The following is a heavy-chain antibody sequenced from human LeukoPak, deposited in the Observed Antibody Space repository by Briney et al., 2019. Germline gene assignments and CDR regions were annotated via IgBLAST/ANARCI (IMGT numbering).Heavy chain of an antibody. D-gene: IGHD1-26*01. CDR1: GFTFSSYG. V-gene: IGHV3-30*02. CDR2: IRYDGSDK. Sequence: PGGSLRLSCAASGFTFSSYGMHWVRQAPGKGLEWVAFIRYDGSDKYYGDSVKGRFTISRDNSMNTLYLQMNSLRAEDTAVYYCAKADSGTYYGLGDYFDYWGQGALVTVSS. CDR3: AKADSGTYYGLGDYFDY. J-gene: IGHJ4*02.